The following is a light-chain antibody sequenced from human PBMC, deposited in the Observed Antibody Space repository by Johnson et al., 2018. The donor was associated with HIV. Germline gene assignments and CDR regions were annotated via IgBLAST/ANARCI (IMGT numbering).Light chain of an antibody. V-gene: IGLV1-51*01. J-gene: IGLJ1*01. CDR1: SSNIGNNY. CDR2: DNN. Sequence: QSVLTQPPSVSAAPGQKVTISCSGSSSNIGNNYVSWYQQLPGTAPKLLIYDNNKRPSGISDRFSGSKSGTSATLGITGLQTGDEADYYCGTWDSSLSAYVFGTGTKVPVL. CDR3: GTWDSSLSAYV.